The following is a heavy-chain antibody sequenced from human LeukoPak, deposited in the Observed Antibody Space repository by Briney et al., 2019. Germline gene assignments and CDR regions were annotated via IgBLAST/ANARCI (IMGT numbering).Heavy chain of an antibody. CDR2: ISGSGGST. CDR1: GFTFSSYA. V-gene: IGHV3-23*01. J-gene: IGHJ3*01. CDR3: AKERHYDFWNGYYSHDAFDF. D-gene: IGHD3-3*01. Sequence: GGSLRLSCAASGFTFSSYAMSWVRQAPGKGLEWVSAISGSGGSTYYADSVKGRFTISRDNSKNTLYLQMNSLRAEDTALYYCAKERHYDFWNGYYSHDAFDFWGQGTMVAVSS.